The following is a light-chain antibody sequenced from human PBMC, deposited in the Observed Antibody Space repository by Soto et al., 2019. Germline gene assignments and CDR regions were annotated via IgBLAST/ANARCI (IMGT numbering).Light chain of an antibody. CDR1: QTIGNW. Sequence: IQMTQSPSTLSASVGDRVTITCRASQTIGNWLAWYQQKTGKAPKLLIYDSSSLERGVPSRFSGSRSGTEFTLPISSLQPDDFATYYCQQYDSYSYTFGQGTKLEIK. CDR2: DSS. V-gene: IGKV1-5*01. J-gene: IGKJ2*01. CDR3: QQYDSYSYT.